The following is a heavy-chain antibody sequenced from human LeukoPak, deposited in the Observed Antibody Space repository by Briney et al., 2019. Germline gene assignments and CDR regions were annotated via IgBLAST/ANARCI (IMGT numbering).Heavy chain of an antibody. V-gene: IGHV4-4*07. J-gene: IGHJ2*01. CDR2: IYTSGST. Sequence: PSETLSLTCTVSGGSISSYYWSWIRQPAGKGLEWIGRIYTSGSTNYNPSLKSRVTMSVDTSKNQFSLKLSSVTAADTAVYYCARGDTAMPYGGWHFDLWGRGTLVTVSS. CDR1: GGSISSYY. CDR3: ARGDTAMPYGGWHFDL. D-gene: IGHD5-18*01.